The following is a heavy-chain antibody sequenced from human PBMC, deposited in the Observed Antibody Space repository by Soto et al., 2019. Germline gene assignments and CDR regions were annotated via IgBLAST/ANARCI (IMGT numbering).Heavy chain of an antibody. CDR3: GRAASPVYISAGCDALDY. CDR1: GYTFTSYY. Sequence: QVQLVQSGAEVKKPGASVKISCKASGYTFTSYYMHWVRQAPGQGLEWMGIINPSGGSTNYAQKLQGRVAMTRDTSTSTIYLEHTSMRSEDTTVYYLGRAASPVYISAGCDALDYWGQGTMVTVSS. J-gene: IGHJ4*02. CDR2: INPSGGST. V-gene: IGHV1-46*01. D-gene: IGHD1-1*01.